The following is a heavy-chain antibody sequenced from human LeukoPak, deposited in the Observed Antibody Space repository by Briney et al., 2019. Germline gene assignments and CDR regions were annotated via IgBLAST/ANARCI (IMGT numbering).Heavy chain of an antibody. V-gene: IGHV4-4*07. J-gene: IGHJ4*02. CDR3: ARGGPKSNDY. CDR2: IYTSGST. CDR1: GGFISSYY. Sequence: SETLSLTCTVSGGFISSYYWSWLRQPAGKGLEWIGRIYTSGSTNSNPSLKSRVTMSVDTSKNQFSLKLSSVTAADTAVYYCARGGPKSNDYWGQGTLVTVSS.